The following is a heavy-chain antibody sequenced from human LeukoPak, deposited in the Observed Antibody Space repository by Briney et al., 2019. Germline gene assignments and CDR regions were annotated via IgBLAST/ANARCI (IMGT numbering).Heavy chain of an antibody. V-gene: IGHV4-38-2*02. CDR2: ISHSGST. J-gene: IGHJ4*02. CDR3: ARARYYDFWSGYYPFDY. CDR1: GYSISTDYY. D-gene: IGHD3-3*01. Sequence: SSETLSLTCTVSGYSISTDYYWGWIRQSPGKGLEWIGSISHSGSTYYNPSLKSRVTISGDTSKNQFSLKLSSVTAADTAVYYCARARYYDFWSGYYPFDYWGQGTLVTVSS.